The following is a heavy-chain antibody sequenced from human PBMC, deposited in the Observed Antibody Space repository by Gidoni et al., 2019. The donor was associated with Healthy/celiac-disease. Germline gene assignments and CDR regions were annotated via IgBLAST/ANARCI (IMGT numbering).Heavy chain of an antibody. J-gene: IGHJ4*02. CDR3: AHRGFFLRLPTIMGGDFFDY. CDR2: IYWDDDK. Sequence: QITLKESGPTLVKPTQTLTLTCTFSGFSLSTSGVGVGWIRQPPGKALEWLALIYWDDDKRYSPSLKSRLTITKDTSKNQVVLTMTNMDPVDTATYYCAHRGFFLRLPTIMGGDFFDYWGQGTLVTVSS. CDR1: GFSLSTSGVG. D-gene: IGHD2-8*01. V-gene: IGHV2-5*02.